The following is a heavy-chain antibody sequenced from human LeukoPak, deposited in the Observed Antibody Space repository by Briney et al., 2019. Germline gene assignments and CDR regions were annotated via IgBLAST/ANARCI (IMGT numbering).Heavy chain of an antibody. CDR1: GFTFSSYA. Sequence: GGSLRLSCAASGFTFSSYAMHWVRQAPGKGLEYVSAISSNGGSTYYANSVKGRFSISRDNSKNTLYLEMGSLRAEDMAAYYCARDASVSGSYYFLGGGYYFDYWGQGTLVTVSS. D-gene: IGHD3-10*01. CDR3: ARDASVSGSYYFLGGGYYFDY. CDR2: ISSNGGST. V-gene: IGHV3-64*01. J-gene: IGHJ4*02.